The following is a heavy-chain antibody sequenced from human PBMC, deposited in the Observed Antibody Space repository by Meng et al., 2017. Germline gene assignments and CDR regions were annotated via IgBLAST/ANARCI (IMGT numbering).Heavy chain of an antibody. D-gene: IGHD3-22*01. V-gene: IGHV2-5*02. CDR2: IYWDDDK. CDR3: AHSPYDETSGVFYFDY. J-gene: IGHJ4*02. Sequence: QITLKEYGPTLVKPTQTLTLTCSLPGLSLSTRGVGVAWIRQPPGKALEWLALIYWDDDKRYSPSLKTRVTITKDTSKNQVVLTMTNMDPVDTGTYYCAHSPYDETSGVFYFDYWGQGTLVTVSS. CDR1: GLSLSTRGVG.